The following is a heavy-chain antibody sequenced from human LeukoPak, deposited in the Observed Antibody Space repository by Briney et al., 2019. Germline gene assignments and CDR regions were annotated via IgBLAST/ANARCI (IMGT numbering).Heavy chain of an antibody. D-gene: IGHD6-13*01. V-gene: IGHV1-2*02. CDR2: INPTSGDT. Sequence: ASVKVSCKASGYTFIDYYVHWVRQAPGQGLEWMGWINPTSGDTDYAQKFQGRFTLTRDTSINTAYMELSRLRSDDTAVYYCARGVIAAGGNDFDYWGQGTLVTVSS. CDR1: GYTFIDYY. J-gene: IGHJ4*02. CDR3: ARGVIAAGGNDFDY.